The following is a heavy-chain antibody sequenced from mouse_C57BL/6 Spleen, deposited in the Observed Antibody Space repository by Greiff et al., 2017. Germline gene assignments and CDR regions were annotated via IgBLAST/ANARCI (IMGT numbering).Heavy chain of an antibody. CDR1: GFTFSDYG. CDR2: ISSGSSTI. J-gene: IGHJ2*01. CDR3: AKTNWAPYDLDY. D-gene: IGHD4-1*01. V-gene: IGHV5-17*01. Sequence: EVKLVESGGGLVKPGGSLKLSCAASGFTFSDYGMHWVRQAPEKGLEWVAYISSGSSTIYYADTVKGRFTISRDNAKNPLFLQMTSLRAEDTAMYYCAKTNWAPYDLDYWGQGTTRTVSS.